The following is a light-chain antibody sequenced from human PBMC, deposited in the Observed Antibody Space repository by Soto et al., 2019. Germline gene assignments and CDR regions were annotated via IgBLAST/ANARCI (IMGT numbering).Light chain of an antibody. CDR3: TSYAGTDVHYV. CDR1: SSDIGYYNY. CDR2: EVS. V-gene: IGLV2-8*01. Sequence: QSALTQPPSASGSPGQSVTISCTGTSSDIGYYNYVSWYQQYPGKAPKLLIYEVSKRPSGVPDRFSGSTSGNTASLTVSGLQAADEADYYCTSYAGTDVHYVFGTGTKVTVL. J-gene: IGLJ1*01.